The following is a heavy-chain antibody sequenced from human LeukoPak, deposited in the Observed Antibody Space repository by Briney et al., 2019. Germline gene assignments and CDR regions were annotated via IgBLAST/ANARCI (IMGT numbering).Heavy chain of an antibody. CDR2: INWNGGST. Sequence: GGSLRLSCAASGFTFSNYNMNWVRQAPGKGLEWVSGINWNGGSTGYVDSVKGRFTISRDNAKNSLYLQMNSLRAEDTALYYCARGQWELIHWGQGTQVTVSS. CDR3: ARGQWELIH. J-gene: IGHJ4*02. D-gene: IGHD1-26*01. V-gene: IGHV3-20*04. CDR1: GFTFSNYN.